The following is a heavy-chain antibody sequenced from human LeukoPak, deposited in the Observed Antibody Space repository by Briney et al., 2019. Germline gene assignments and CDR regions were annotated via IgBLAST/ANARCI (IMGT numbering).Heavy chain of an antibody. CDR2: ISYDGSNK. V-gene: IGHV3-30*03. J-gene: IGHJ4*02. CDR1: GFTFSSNV. Sequence: GGSLRLSCAASGFTFSSNVMYWVRRAPGKGLEWVAVISYDGSNKYYADSVKGRFTISRDNPKNTVYLQMNSLRAEDTAVYYCARVGGSYSYYFDYWGQGTLVTVSS. CDR3: ARVGGSYSYYFDY. D-gene: IGHD1-26*01.